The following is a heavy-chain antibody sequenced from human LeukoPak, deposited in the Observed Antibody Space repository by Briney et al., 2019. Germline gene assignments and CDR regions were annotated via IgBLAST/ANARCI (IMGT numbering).Heavy chain of an antibody. Sequence: PGGSLRLSCAASGFTSSSYGMHWVRQAPGKGLEWVAFIRFDGNNKYYADSVKGRFTISRDNSKNTLYLQMNSLRAEDTAVYYCARDIGRFGEQGMDVWGQGTTVTVSS. CDR3: ARDIGRFGEQGMDV. D-gene: IGHD3-10*01. V-gene: IGHV3-30*02. J-gene: IGHJ6*02. CDR1: GFTSSSYG. CDR2: IRFDGNNK.